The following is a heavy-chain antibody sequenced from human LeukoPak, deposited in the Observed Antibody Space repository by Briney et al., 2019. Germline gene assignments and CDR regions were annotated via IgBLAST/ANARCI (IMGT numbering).Heavy chain of an antibody. CDR2: IRSKAYGGTT. Sequence: GGSLRLSCAASGFTFSSHGMSWVRQAPGKGLEWVGFIRSKAYGGTTEYAASVKGRFTISRDDSKSIAYLQMDSLKTEDTAVYYCQCMAVVAPFDHWGQGTLVTVSS. CDR3: QCMAVVAPFDH. V-gene: IGHV3-49*04. CDR1: GFTFSSHG. J-gene: IGHJ4*02. D-gene: IGHD6-19*01.